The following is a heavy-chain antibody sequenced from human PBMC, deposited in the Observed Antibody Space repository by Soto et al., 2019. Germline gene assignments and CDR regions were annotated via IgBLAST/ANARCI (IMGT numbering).Heavy chain of an antibody. Sequence: ASVKVSCKASGYTFSGHAIHWVRQAPGHRPGWLGWINAGNSKTYYSEKFEGRVTFTRDTVATTVNMELTSLTSEDTAVYYCGRDQSGTGYYVDWFDPWGQGTLVTVSS. D-gene: IGHD3-10*02. CDR2: INAGNSKT. CDR1: GYTFSGHA. J-gene: IGHJ5*02. CDR3: GRDQSGTGYYVDWFDP. V-gene: IGHV1-3*01.